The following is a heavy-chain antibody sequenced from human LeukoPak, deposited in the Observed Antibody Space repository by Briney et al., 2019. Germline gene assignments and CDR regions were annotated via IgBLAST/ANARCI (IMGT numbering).Heavy chain of an antibody. CDR3: ARAHELELRFEY. CDR2: IYYSGST. V-gene: IGHV4-59*01. D-gene: IGHD1-7*01. CDR1: GGSISSYY. J-gene: IGHJ4*02. Sequence: SETLSLTCTVSGGSISSYYWSWIRQPPGQGLEWIGYIYYSGSTNYNPSLKSRVPISVDTSKNQFSLKLSSVTAADTAVYYCARAHELELRFEYWGQGTLVTVSS.